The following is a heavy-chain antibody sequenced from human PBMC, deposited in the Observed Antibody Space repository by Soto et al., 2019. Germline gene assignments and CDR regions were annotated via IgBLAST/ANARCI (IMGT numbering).Heavy chain of an antibody. D-gene: IGHD2-8*02. CDR1: GFSLGTHGVG. V-gene: IGHV2-5*02. Sequence: QITLKESGPTLVKPTQTLTLTCTFSGFSLGTHGVGVGWVRQPAGRALGWLALIYWDDDKRYSASLNSRLTITKDTSKNQVVLTMTNMDPVDTATYFCAHAMLYCTGGSCSTWFDSWGQGTLVTVSS. CDR2: IYWDDDK. J-gene: IGHJ5*01. CDR3: AHAMLYCTGGSCSTWFDS.